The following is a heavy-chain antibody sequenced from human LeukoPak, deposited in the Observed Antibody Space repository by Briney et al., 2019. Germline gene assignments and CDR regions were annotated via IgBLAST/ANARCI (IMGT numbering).Heavy chain of an antibody. CDR2: ISSSGSTI. V-gene: IGHV3-11*01. Sequence: PGGSLRLSCAASGFTFSDYYMSWIRQAPGKGLEWVSYISSSGSTIYYADSVKGRFTISRDNAKSSLYLQMNSLKTEDTAVYYCTTAPHGDYYFDYWGQGTLVTVSS. D-gene: IGHD4-17*01. J-gene: IGHJ4*02. CDR1: GFTFSDYY. CDR3: TTAPHGDYYFDY.